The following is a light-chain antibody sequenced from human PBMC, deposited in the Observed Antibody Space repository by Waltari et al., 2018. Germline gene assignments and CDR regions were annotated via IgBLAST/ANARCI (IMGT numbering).Light chain of an antibody. CDR3: QQYYSTPYT. J-gene: IGKJ2*01. Sequence: DIVMTQSPDSLAVSLGERATINCKSIQNVLYSSNNKNYLAWYQQKPGQSPNLLIYWASTRESGVPDRFSGSGSGTDFTLTISSLQAEDVAVYYCQQYYSTPYTFGQGTKLEIK. CDR1: QNVLYSSNNKNY. CDR2: WAS. V-gene: IGKV4-1*01.